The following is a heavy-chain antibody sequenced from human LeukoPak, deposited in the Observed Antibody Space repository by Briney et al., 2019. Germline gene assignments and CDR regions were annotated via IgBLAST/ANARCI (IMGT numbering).Heavy chain of an antibody. CDR1: GGSISSSSYY. D-gene: IGHD6-13*01. CDR2: IYYSGST. CDR3: ARALQQPYYFDY. Sequence: SETLSLTCTVSGGSISSSSYYWGGIRQPPGKGLEWIGSIYYSGSTYYNPSLKSRVTISVDTSKNQFSLKLSSVTAADTAVYYCARALQQPYYFDYWGQGTLVTVSS. V-gene: IGHV4-39*07. J-gene: IGHJ4*02.